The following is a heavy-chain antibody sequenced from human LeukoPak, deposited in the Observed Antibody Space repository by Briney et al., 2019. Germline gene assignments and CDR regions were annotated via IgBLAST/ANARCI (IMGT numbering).Heavy chain of an antibody. J-gene: IGHJ6*04. Sequence: PGGSLRLSCAASGFTFSSYSMNWVRQAPGKGLEWVSSISSSSYIYYADSVKGRFTISRDDAKNSLYLQMNSLRAEDTAVYYCAELGITMIGGVWGKGTTVTISS. V-gene: IGHV3-21*01. CDR3: AELGITMIGGV. D-gene: IGHD3-10*02. CDR1: GFTFSSYS. CDR2: ISSSSYI.